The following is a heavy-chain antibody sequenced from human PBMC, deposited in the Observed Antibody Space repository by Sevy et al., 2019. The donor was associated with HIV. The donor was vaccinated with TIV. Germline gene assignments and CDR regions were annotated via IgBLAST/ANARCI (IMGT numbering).Heavy chain of an antibody. J-gene: IGHJ5*02. CDR1: GFTVSSSY. D-gene: IGHD3-3*01. CDR2: IYSGGST. Sequence: GGSLRLSCAASGFTVSSSYMTWVRQPPGKGLEWVSVIYSGGSTYYADSVKGRFTISRDNSKNTRYLQMNNLRADDTAVCYCARGRGVFGAVAINWFDPWGQGALVTVSS. V-gene: IGHV3-53*01. CDR3: ARGRGVFGAVAINWFDP.